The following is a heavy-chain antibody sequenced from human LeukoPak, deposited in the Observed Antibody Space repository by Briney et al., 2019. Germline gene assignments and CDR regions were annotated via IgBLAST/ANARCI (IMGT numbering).Heavy chain of an antibody. V-gene: IGHV4-34*01. Sequence: SETLSLTCAVYGGSFSGYYWSWIRQPPGKGLEWIGEINHSGSTNYNPSLKSRVTISADTSKNQFSLKLSSVTAADTAVYYCARGPPYYDFWSGYYWAFDIWGQGTMVTVSS. CDR2: INHSGST. J-gene: IGHJ3*02. D-gene: IGHD3-3*01. CDR3: ARGPPYYDFWSGYYWAFDI. CDR1: GGSFSGYY.